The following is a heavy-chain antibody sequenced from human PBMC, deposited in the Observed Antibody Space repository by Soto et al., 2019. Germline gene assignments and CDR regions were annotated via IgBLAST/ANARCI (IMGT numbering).Heavy chain of an antibody. J-gene: IGHJ4*02. V-gene: IGHV4-31*03. D-gene: IGHD3-10*01. CDR1: GGSISSGGYY. CDR3: ARLTSGPVYFDY. CDR2: IYYSGST. Sequence: QVPLQESGPGLVKPSQTLSLTCTVSGGSISSGGYYWSWIRQHPGKGLEWIWYIYYSGSTYYNPALKSRVTISVDTSKNQFALKLSSVTAADTAVYYCARLTSGPVYFDYWGQGTLVTVST.